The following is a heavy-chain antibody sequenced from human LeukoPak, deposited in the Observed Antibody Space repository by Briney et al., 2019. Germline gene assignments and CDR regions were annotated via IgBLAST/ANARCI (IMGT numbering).Heavy chain of an antibody. J-gene: IGHJ5*02. CDR1: GFTFSNAW. Sequence: PGGSLRLSCAASGFTFSNAWMSWVRQAPGKGLEWVGRIKSNTDGGTTDYTAPVKGRFTISRDDSKNTLFLQMDSLKTEDTAVYYCTTNLEGDTTMVVDHWGQGILVTVSS. CDR3: TTNLEGDTTMVVDH. CDR2: IKSNTDGGTT. D-gene: IGHD5-18*01. V-gene: IGHV3-15*01.